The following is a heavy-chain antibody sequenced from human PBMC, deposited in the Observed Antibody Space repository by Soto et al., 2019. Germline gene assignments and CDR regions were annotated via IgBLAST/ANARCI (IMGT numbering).Heavy chain of an antibody. J-gene: IGHJ4*02. CDR3: ARGIGYDFWIGY. CDR2: IWYDGSNK. D-gene: IGHD3-3*01. V-gene: IGHV3-33*01. Sequence: QVQLVESGGGVVQPGRSLRLSCAASGFTFSSYGMHWVRQAPGKGLEWVAVIWYDGSNKYYADSVKGRFTISRDNSKNTLYRQMNSLRAEDTAVYYCARGIGYDFWIGYWGQGTLVTVSS. CDR1: GFTFSSYG.